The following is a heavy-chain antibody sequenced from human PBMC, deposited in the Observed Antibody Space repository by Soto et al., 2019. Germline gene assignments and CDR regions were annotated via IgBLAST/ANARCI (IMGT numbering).Heavy chain of an antibody. CDR1: GFTFSSYS. CDR2: ISSSSSYI. J-gene: IGHJ6*03. Sequence: EVQLVESGGGLVKPGGSLRLSCAASGFTFSSYSMNWVRQAPGKGLEWVSSISSSSSYIYYADSVKGRFTISRDNAKNSLYLQMNSLRAEDTAVYYCARSTNNYYSYMDVWGKGTTVTVSS. CDR3: ARSTNNYYSYMDV. D-gene: IGHD2-2*01. V-gene: IGHV3-21*01.